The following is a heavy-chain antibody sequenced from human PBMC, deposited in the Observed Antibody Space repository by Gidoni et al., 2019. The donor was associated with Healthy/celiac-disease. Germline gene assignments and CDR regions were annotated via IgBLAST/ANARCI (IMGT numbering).Heavy chain of an antibody. CDR2: IYTSGST. V-gene: IGHV4-61*02. CDR3: ARDGFPAAFDI. J-gene: IGHJ3*02. CDR1: GGSISSGSYY. D-gene: IGHD5-12*01. Sequence: QVQLQESGPGLVKPSQTLSLTCPVSGGSISSGSYYWSWIRQPAGKGLEWIGRIYTSGSTNYNPSLKSRVTISVDTSKNQFSLKLSSVTAADTAVYYCARDGFPAAFDIWGQGTMVTVSS.